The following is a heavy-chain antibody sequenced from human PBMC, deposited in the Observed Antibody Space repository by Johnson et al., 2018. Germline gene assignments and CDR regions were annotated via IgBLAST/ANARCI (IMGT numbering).Heavy chain of an antibody. Sequence: VQLQESGGGLVQPGGSLKLSCAASGFTFSGSAMHWVRQASGKGLEWVGRIRSKANSYATAYAASVKGRFTISRDDSKNTAYLQMNSLKTEDTAVYYCTRHQDIGVVPAGDYYYYYYMDVWGKGTTVTVSS. CDR2: IRSKANSYAT. CDR3: TRHQDIGVVPAGDYYYYYYMDV. J-gene: IGHJ6*03. CDR1: GFTFSGSA. V-gene: IGHV3-73*02. D-gene: IGHD2-2*01.